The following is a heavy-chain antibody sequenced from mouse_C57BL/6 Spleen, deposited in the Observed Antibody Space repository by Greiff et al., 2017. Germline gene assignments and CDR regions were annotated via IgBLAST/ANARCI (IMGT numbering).Heavy chain of an antibody. Sequence: QVQLQQPGAELVRPGSSVKLSCKASGYTFTSYWMDWVKQRPGQGLEWIGNIYPSDSETHYNQKFKDKATLTVDKSSSTAYMRLSSLTSEDSAVYYCARKPRGYFDVWGTGTTVTVSS. CDR2: IYPSDSET. J-gene: IGHJ1*03. CDR1: GYTFTSYW. CDR3: ARKPRGYFDV. V-gene: IGHV1-61*01.